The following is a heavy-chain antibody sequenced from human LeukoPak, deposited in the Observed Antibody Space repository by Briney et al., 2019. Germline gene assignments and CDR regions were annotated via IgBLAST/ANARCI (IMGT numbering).Heavy chain of an antibody. CDR1: GDTLTELS. D-gene: IGHD3-22*01. CDR3: ATLGVYYYDSRDY. J-gene: IGHJ4*02. V-gene: IGHV1-24*01. CDR2: FDPEDGET. Sequence: SVKVSCKVSGDTLTELSMHWVRQAPGKGLEWMGGFDPEDGETIYAQKFQGRVTMTEDTSTDTAYMELSSLRSEDTAVYYCATLGVYYYDSRDYWGQGTLVTVSS.